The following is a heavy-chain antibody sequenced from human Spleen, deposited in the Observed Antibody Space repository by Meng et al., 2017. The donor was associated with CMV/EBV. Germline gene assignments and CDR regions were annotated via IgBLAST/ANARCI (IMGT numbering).Heavy chain of an antibody. J-gene: IGHJ4*02. CDR1: YTCTSYG. CDR2: ISAYNGNT. CDR3: ARGGYCSSTSCSQPPDY. D-gene: IGHD2-2*01. Sequence: YTCTSYGISWVRQAPGQGLEWMGWISAYNGNTNYAQKLQGRVTMTTDTSTSTAYMELRSLRSDDTAVYYCARGGYCSSTSCSQPPDYWGQGTLVTVSS. V-gene: IGHV1-18*01.